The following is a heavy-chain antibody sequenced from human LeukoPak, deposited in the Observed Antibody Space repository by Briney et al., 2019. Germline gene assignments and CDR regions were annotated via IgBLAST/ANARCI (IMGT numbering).Heavy chain of an antibody. CDR3: ARVSPSSYYYGMDV. V-gene: IGHV3-53*04. J-gene: IGHJ6*02. CDR2: IYSGGST. CDR1: GFTVSSNY. Sequence: PGGSLRLSCAASGFTVSSNYMSWVRQAPGKGLEWVSVIYSGGSTYYADSVKGRFTISRHNSKNTLYLQMNSLRAEDTAVYYCARVSPSSYYYGMDVWGQGTTVTVSS.